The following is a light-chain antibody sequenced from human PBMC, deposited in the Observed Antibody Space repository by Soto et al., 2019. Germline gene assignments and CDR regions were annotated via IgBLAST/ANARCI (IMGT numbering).Light chain of an antibody. V-gene: IGKV3-20*01. J-gene: IGKJ1*01. CDR1: QTLSRNY. Sequence: EIVLTQSPGTLSLSPGERATLSCRAIQTLSRNYLAWYQQRPGQAPRLLIYGASSRATGIPDRFSGSGSGTDFTLTISRLEPEDFAVYSCQQYDSSPRTFGQGTKV. CDR2: GAS. CDR3: QQYDSSPRT.